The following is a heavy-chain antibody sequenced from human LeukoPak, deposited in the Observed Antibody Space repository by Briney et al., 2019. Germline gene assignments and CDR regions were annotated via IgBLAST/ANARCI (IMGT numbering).Heavy chain of an antibody. CDR2: ISGSGGST. V-gene: IGHV3-23*01. D-gene: IGHD5-18*01. J-gene: IGHJ6*03. CDR3: AKGGSYYYYYYMDV. CDR1: GFTFSSYA. Sequence: GGSLRLSCAASGFTFSSYAMSGVRQAPGKGLEWVSGISGSGGSTYYADSVKGRFTISRDNSKNTLYLQMNSLRAEDTAIYYCAKGGSYYYYYYMDVWGKGTTVTVSS.